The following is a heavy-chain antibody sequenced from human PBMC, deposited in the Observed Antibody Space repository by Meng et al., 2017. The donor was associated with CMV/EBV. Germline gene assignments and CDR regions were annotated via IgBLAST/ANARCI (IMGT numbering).Heavy chain of an antibody. D-gene: IGHD1-26*01. CDR3: VGVGAVDY. V-gene: IGHV1-69*05. CDR2: IITIFGTA. Sequence: TAACQGSGGSFSSDGISWVRQAHGQGLEWMGGIITIFGTANYAQMFQGRVTITTAESTSTAYMELSSLRSEDTAVYYCVGVGAVDYWGQGTLVTVSS. CDR1: GGSFSSDG. J-gene: IGHJ4*02.